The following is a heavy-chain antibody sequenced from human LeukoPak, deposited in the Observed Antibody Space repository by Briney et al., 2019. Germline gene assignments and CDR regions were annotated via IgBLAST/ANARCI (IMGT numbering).Heavy chain of an antibody. Sequence: SVKVSCKASGGTFSSYAISWARQAPGQGLEWMGGIIPIFGTANYAQKFQGRVTITTDESTSTAYMELSSLRSEDTAVYYCARVGSSSWIFDYWGQGTLVTVSS. CDR3: ARVGSSSWIFDY. CDR1: GGTFSSYA. V-gene: IGHV1-69*05. J-gene: IGHJ4*02. D-gene: IGHD6-13*01. CDR2: IIPIFGTA.